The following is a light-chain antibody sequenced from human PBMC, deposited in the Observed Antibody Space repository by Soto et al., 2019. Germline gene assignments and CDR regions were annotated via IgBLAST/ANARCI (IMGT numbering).Light chain of an antibody. J-gene: IGLJ1*01. V-gene: IGLV2-14*01. CDR3: SSYTSSSTLEV. CDR1: SSDVGGYNY. Sequence: QSALTQPASVSGSPGQSITISCTGTSSDVGGYNYVSWYQQHPGKAPKLMIYDVSNRPSGVSNRFSGSKSGNTASLTISELQAEDEADYYCSSYTSSSTLEVFGTGTKLTVL. CDR2: DVS.